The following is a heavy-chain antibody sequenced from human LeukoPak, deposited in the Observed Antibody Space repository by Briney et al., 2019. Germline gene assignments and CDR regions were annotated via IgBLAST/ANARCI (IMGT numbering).Heavy chain of an antibody. CDR1: EFTFSSYA. CDR2: ISYDASNK. CDR3: ARGARGSGWRVFDI. D-gene: IGHD6-19*01. V-gene: IGHV3-30*04. Sequence: GGSLRLSCAASEFTFSSYAMHWVRQAPGKGLEWVALISYDASNKYYADSVKGRFTISRDNSKNTLYLQLNSLRTEDTAVYYCARGARGSGWRVFDIWGQGTMVTVSS. J-gene: IGHJ3*02.